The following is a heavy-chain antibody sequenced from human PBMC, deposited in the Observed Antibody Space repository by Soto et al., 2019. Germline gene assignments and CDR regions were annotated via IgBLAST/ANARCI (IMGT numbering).Heavy chain of an antibody. Sequence: PSETLSLTCTVSGSSINSSGYYWGWIRQPPGKGLEGIGSMIYGVSTYYNPSLKSRVTVSGDTSKNQFSLNLRSVTAADTAVYYCARLPSRHLVDYWGQGTLVTVSS. CDR2: MIYGVST. CDR1: GSSINSSGYY. V-gene: IGHV4-39*01. D-gene: IGHD3-3*02. J-gene: IGHJ4*02. CDR3: ARLPSRHLVDY.